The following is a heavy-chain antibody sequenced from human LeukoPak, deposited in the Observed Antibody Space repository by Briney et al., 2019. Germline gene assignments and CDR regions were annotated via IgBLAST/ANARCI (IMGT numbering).Heavy chain of an antibody. CDR3: ARDLTENGIDV. CDR1: GDSISTYY. J-gene: IGHJ6*02. V-gene: IGHV4-59*01. CDR2: IYHSGST. Sequence: SETLSLTCTVSGDSISTYYWSWIRQPPGKGLEWIGYIYHSGSTKYNPSLKSRVSISVDTSKNQFSLKLSSVTAADTAVYYCARDLTENGIDVWGQGTTVTVSS.